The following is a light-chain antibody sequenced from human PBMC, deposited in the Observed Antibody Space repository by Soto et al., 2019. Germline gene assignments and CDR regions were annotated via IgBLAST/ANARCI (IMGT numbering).Light chain of an antibody. Sequence: EIVMTQSPATPSVSPGERATLSCRASQSVSSNLAWYQHKPGQAPRLLMYGASIRAAGVPDRFSGSGSGTEFTLTISRLEPEDFTVYYCHHYETFGQGTKVEIK. J-gene: IGKJ1*01. V-gene: IGKV3D-15*01. CDR2: GAS. CDR1: QSVSSN. CDR3: HHYET.